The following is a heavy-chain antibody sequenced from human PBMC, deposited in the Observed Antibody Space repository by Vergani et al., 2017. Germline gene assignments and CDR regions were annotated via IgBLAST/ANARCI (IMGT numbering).Heavy chain of an antibody. CDR1: GGSISSGGYY. V-gene: IGHV4-31*03. J-gene: IGHJ6*02. D-gene: IGHD5-24*01. CDR3: ARGDGYNYNYYGMDV. Sequence: QVQLQESGPGLVKPSQTLSLTCTVSGGSISSGGYYWSWIRQHPGKGLEWIGEINHSGSTNYNPSLKSRVTISVDTSKNQFSLKLSSVTAADTAVYYCARGDGYNYNYYGMDVWGQGTTVTVSS. CDR2: INHSGST.